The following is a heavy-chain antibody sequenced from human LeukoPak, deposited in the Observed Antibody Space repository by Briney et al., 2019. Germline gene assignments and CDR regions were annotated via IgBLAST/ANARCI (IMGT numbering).Heavy chain of an antibody. J-gene: IGHJ4*02. CDR2: IIPIFGTA. CDR3: ARASSKEMATIGFDY. D-gene: IGHD5-24*01. V-gene: IGHV1-69*05. Sequence: ASVKVSCKASGGTFSSYAIRWVRQAPGQGREGMGGIIPIFGTANYAQKFQGRVTITTDESTSTAYMELSSLRSEDTAVYYCARASSKEMATIGFDYWGQGTLVTVSS. CDR1: GGTFSSYA.